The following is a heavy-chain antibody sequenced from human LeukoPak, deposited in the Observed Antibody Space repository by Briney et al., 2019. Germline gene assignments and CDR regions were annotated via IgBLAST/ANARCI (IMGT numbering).Heavy chain of an antibody. D-gene: IGHD6-25*01. CDR1: GFTFSSDG. V-gene: IGHV3-48*03. Sequence: PGGSLRLSCAASGFTFSSDGMNWVRQAPVKGLEWVSYISGGGETRYYADSVKGRFTISRDNGKNSLYLQMNSLRAEDTAVYYCARDASGHDLPFDYWGQGTLVTVSS. CDR2: ISGGGETR. J-gene: IGHJ4*02. CDR3: ARDASGHDLPFDY.